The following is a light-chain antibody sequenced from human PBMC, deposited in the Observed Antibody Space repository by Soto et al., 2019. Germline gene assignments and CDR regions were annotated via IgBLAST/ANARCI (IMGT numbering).Light chain of an antibody. CDR3: CSYAGSSTHV. J-gene: IGLJ1*01. CDR1: SSDVGSYNL. V-gene: IGLV2-23*01. Sequence: HSVLTQPASVSGFPGQSISISCTGTSSDVGSYNLVSWYQQHPGKAPKLMIYEGSKRPSGVSNRFSGSKSGNTASLTISGLQAEDEADYYCCSYAGSSTHVFGTGTKVTVL. CDR2: EGS.